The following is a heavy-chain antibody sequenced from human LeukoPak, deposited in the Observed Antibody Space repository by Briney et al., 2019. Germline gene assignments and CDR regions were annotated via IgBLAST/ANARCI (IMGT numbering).Heavy chain of an antibody. CDR2: INPNSGGT. CDR3: ARRHGFGSGSYYEYYFDY. Sequence: ASVKVSCKASGYTFTGYYIHWVRQAPGQGLEWMGLINPNSGGTDYAQKFQGRVTMTRDTSISTAYMQLSRLRSDDTAGYSCARRHGFGSGSYYEYYFDYWGQGTLVTVSS. CDR1: GYTFTGYY. V-gene: IGHV1-2*02. J-gene: IGHJ4*02. D-gene: IGHD3-10*01.